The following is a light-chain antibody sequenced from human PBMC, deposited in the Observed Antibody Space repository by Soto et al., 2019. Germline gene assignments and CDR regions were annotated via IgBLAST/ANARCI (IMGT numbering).Light chain of an antibody. Sequence: DIQMTQSPSTLSASVGDRVTITCRASQSISSWLAWYQQKPGKAPNLLIYKASSLQSGVPSRFSGSGSGTDFTLTISSLQPEDFATYYCQQLNSYPLTFGQGTRLEI. CDR1: QSISSW. CDR2: KAS. J-gene: IGKJ5*01. V-gene: IGKV1-5*03. CDR3: QQLNSYPLT.